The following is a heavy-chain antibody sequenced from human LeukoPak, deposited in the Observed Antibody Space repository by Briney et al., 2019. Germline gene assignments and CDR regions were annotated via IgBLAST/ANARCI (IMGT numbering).Heavy chain of an antibody. Sequence: ASVKVSCKASGYNCTSYGISLVRQAPGQGLEWMGGISAYNGNTNYPQKLQGRVTMTKDTSTRTAYMELRSLRSDDTALYYCARDGATVAGDYSYYGMDVWGQGTPVTVSS. V-gene: IGHV1-18*01. CDR2: ISAYNGNT. CDR3: ARDGATVAGDYSYYGMDV. J-gene: IGHJ6*02. D-gene: IGHD6-19*01. CDR1: GYNCTSYG.